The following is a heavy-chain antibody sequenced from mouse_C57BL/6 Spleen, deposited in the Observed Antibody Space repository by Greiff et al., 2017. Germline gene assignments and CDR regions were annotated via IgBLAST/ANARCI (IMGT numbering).Heavy chain of an antibody. CDR1: GYSITSGYY. CDR2: ISYDGSN. D-gene: IGHD2-4*01. J-gene: IGHJ2*01. CDR3: ARGDYQPYFDY. Sequence: EVKLEESGPGLVKPSQSLSLTCSVTGYSITSGYYWNWIRQFPGNKLEWMCYISYDGSNNYNPSLKNRISITRDTSKNQFFLKLNSVTTEDTATYYCARGDYQPYFDYWGQGTTLTVSS. V-gene: IGHV3-6*01.